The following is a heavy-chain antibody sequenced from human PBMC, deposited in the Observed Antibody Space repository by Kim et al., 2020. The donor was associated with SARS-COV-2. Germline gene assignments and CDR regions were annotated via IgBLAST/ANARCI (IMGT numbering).Heavy chain of an antibody. Sequence: YAQKFQGGVTMTRNTSISTAYMELSSLRSEDTAVYYCARGFVYYYGMDVWGQGTTVTVSS. V-gene: IGHV1-8*01. CDR3: ARGFVYYYGMDV. J-gene: IGHJ6*02.